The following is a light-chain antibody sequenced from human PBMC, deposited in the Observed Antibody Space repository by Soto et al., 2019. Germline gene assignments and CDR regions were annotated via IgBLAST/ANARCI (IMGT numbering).Light chain of an antibody. J-gene: IGKJ1*01. Sequence: DIPMTQSPSSLSASVGDRVTITCRASQGISNYLAWYQQKPGKVPKLLIYAASTLQSGVPSRFSGSGSGTDFTLTISSLQPEDVATFYCQKYNSARWTFGQGTKVEIK. V-gene: IGKV1-27*01. CDR1: QGISNY. CDR3: QKYNSARWT. CDR2: AAS.